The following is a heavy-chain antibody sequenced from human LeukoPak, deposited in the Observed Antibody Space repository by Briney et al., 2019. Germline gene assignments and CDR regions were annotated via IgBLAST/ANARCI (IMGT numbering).Heavy chain of an antibody. D-gene: IGHD3-22*01. CDR1: GFTFSSYA. Sequence: GGFLRLSCAASGFTFSSYAMSWVRQAPGKGLEWVSAISGSGGSTYYADSVKGRFTISRDNSKNTLYLQMNSLRAEDTAVYYCAKEGPTSGHYDSSGYYRNFDYWGQGTLVTVSS. J-gene: IGHJ4*02. V-gene: IGHV3-23*01. CDR3: AKEGPTSGHYDSSGYYRNFDY. CDR2: ISGSGGST.